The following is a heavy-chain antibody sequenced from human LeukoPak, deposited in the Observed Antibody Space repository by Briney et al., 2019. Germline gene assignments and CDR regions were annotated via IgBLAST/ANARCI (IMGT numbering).Heavy chain of an antibody. D-gene: IGHD2-21*02. CDR1: GASISGRRYY. CDR2: IYYTGPT. Sequence: PSETLSLTCTVSGASISGRRYYWGWIRQPPGKGLVWIGNIYYTGPTYSTASLESRVTISLDTSKNQFSLKPNSVTAADTAMYYCAKSDGYGLIDYWGQGTLVTVSS. V-gene: IGHV4-39*01. CDR3: AKSDGYGLIDY. J-gene: IGHJ4*02.